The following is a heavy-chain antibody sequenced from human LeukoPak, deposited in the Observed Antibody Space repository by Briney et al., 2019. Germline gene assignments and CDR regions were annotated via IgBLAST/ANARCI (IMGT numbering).Heavy chain of an antibody. D-gene: IGHD4-17*01. CDR1: GGCISSSY. Sequence: SETLSLTCTVSGGCISSSYWSWIRQAPGKGLEWIGYIYYSGNTNYNPSLKSRVTISVDTSKNQFSLKLSSVTAADTAVYYCAREDPQTTVPEGMDVWGQGTTVTVSS. CDR3: AREDPQTTVPEGMDV. CDR2: IYYSGNT. J-gene: IGHJ6*02. V-gene: IGHV4-59*01.